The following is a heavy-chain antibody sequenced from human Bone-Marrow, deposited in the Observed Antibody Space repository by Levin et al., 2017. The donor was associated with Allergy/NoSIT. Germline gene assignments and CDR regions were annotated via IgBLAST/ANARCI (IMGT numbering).Heavy chain of an antibody. V-gene: IGHV3-7*01. D-gene: IGHD3-22*01. J-gene: IGHJ4*02. CDR1: GFTFSSYW. CDR2: IKQDGSEK. Sequence: GESLKISCAASGFTFSSYWMSWVRQAPGKGLEWVANIKQDGSEKYYVDSVKGRFTISRDNAKNSLYLQMNSLRAEDTAVYYCAREILCQRMRLGSSGYPVDYWGQGTLVTVSS. CDR3: AREILCQRMRLGSSGYPVDY.